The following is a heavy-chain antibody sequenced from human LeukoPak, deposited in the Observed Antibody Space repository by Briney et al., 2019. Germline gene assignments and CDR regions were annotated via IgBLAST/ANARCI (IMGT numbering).Heavy chain of an antibody. D-gene: IGHD3-22*01. Sequence: SETRSLTCIVSGGSISSYYWSWIRQPPGKGLEWIGYISYTGSTDYNPSLKSRVTISVDTSKNQFSLKLSSVTAADTAVYYCARGRSGGYYSFDYWGQGTLVTVSS. J-gene: IGHJ4*02. CDR1: GGSISSYY. CDR3: ARGRSGGYYSFDY. V-gene: IGHV4-59*01. CDR2: ISYTGST.